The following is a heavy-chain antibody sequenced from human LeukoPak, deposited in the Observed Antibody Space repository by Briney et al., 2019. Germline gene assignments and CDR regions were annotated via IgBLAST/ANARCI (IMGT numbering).Heavy chain of an antibody. V-gene: IGHV3-9*02. CDR3: AKDSRRDYGDYGGWFDP. J-gene: IGHJ5*02. CDR2: VSRNSGSI. Sequence: SPSSAASILTPRAYALRKVGRARGEGGESVDVVSRNSGSIGYADSVKGRFTISRDNAKNSLYLQMNSLRAEDIALYYCAKDSRRDYGDYGGWFDPWGQGTLVTVSS. D-gene: IGHD4-17*01. CDR1: ILTPRAYA.